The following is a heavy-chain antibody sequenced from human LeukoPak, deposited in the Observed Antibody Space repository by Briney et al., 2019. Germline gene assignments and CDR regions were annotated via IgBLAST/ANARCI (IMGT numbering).Heavy chain of an antibody. J-gene: IGHJ4*02. CDR3: AKYRAAARDY. D-gene: IGHD6-13*01. V-gene: IGHV4-34*01. Sequence: SETLSLTCAVYGGSFSGYYWSWIRQPPGKGLEWIGEINHSGSTNYNPSLKSRVTISVDTSKNQFSLKLSSVTAADTAVYYCAKYRAAARDYWGQGTLVTVSS. CDR1: GGSFSGYY. CDR2: INHSGST.